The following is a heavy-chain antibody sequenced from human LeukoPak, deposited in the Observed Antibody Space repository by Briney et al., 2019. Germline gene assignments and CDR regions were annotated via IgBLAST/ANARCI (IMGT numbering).Heavy chain of an antibody. CDR3: ASSLITMVRGAGDAFDI. Sequence: PSETLSLTCAVYGGSFSGYYWSWIRQPPGKGLEWIGEINHSGSTNYNPSLKSRVTISVDTSKNQFSLKLSSVTAADTAVYYCASSLITMVRGAGDAFDIWGQGTMVTVSS. V-gene: IGHV4-34*01. CDR2: INHSGST. D-gene: IGHD3-10*01. J-gene: IGHJ3*02. CDR1: GGSFSGYY.